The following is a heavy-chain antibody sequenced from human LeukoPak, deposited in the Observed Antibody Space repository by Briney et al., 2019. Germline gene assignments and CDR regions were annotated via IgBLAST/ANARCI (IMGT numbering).Heavy chain of an antibody. CDR1: GFTFSRYG. CDR2: IWYDGSNK. J-gene: IGHJ3*02. Sequence: PGGSLRLSCAASGFTFSRYGMHWVRQAPGKGLEWVAVIWYDGSNKYYADSVKGRFTISRDNSKNTLYLQMNSLRAEDTAVYYCAKGFSYAFDIWGQGTMVTVSS. V-gene: IGHV3-30*02. CDR3: AKGFSYAFDI. D-gene: IGHD5-18*01.